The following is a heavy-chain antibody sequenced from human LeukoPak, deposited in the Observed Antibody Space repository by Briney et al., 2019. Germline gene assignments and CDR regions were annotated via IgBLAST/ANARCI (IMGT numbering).Heavy chain of an antibody. CDR2: ISAYNGNT. Sequence: ASVKVSCKASGYTFTSYGISWVRQAPGQGLEWMGWISAYNGNTNYAQKLQGRVTMTTDTSTSTAYMELSSLRSEDTAVYYCARELRYDGWFDPWGQGTLVTVSS. V-gene: IGHV1-18*01. D-gene: IGHD3-3*01. CDR1: GYTFTSYG. CDR3: ARELRYDGWFDP. J-gene: IGHJ5*02.